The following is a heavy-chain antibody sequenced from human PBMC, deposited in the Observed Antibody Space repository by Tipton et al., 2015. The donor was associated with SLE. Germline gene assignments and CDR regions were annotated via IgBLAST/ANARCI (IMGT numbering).Heavy chain of an antibody. CDR3: ASRPVVTGEGAGDY. D-gene: IGHD2-21*02. V-gene: IGHV4-31*03. J-gene: IGHJ4*02. Sequence: TLSLTCTVSGGSISSSDYYWSWIRRHPGKGLEWIGYIYYTGSTYYNPSPKSRVTISVDTSKNQFSLKLSSVTAADTAVYYCASRPVVTGEGAGDYWGQGTLVSVSS. CDR2: IYYTGST. CDR1: GGSISSSDYY.